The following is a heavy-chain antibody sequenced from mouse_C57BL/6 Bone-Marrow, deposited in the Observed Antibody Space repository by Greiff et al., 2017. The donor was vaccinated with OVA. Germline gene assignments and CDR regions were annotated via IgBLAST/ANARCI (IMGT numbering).Heavy chain of an antibody. CDR1: DSEVFPIAY. J-gene: IGHJ1*03. CDR2: ILPSIGRT. V-gene: IGHV15-2*01. Sequence: VQLQESGSELRSPGSSVKLSCKDFDSEVFPIAYMSWVRQKPGHGFEWIGGILPSIGRTIYGEKFEDKATLDADTLSNTAYLELNSLTSEDSAIYYCARLAGTAWYFDVWGTGTTVTVSS. D-gene: IGHD4-1*01. CDR3: ARLAGTAWYFDV.